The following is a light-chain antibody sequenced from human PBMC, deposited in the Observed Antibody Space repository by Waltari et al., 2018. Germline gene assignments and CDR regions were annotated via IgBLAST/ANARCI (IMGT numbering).Light chain of an antibody. Sequence: DIVLTQSPLSLRVTPGGPASLSCMSSHSLLPGDGYNFVDWYLQKPGQSAQLLLFLGTNRASGVHYRFSGTGSGTDFTLKISIVEAEDVGIYYCMQVLLTRTFGQGTKVEIK. CDR3: MQVLLTRT. V-gene: IGKV2-28*01. J-gene: IGKJ1*01. CDR1: HSLLPGDGYNF. CDR2: LGT.